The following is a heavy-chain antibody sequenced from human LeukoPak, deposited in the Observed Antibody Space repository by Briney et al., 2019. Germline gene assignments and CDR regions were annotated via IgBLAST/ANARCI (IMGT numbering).Heavy chain of an antibody. CDR2: ISAYNGNT. V-gene: IGHV1-18*04. D-gene: IGHD6-19*01. J-gene: IGHJ2*01. Sequence: ASVKVSCKASGYTFTSYGISWVRQPPGQGLEWMGWISAYNGNTNYAQKLQGRVTMTTDTSTSTAYLELRSLRSDDTAVYYCARSFIAVAGTGEYFDLWGRGTLVTVSS. CDR1: GYTFTSYG. CDR3: ARSFIAVAGTGEYFDL.